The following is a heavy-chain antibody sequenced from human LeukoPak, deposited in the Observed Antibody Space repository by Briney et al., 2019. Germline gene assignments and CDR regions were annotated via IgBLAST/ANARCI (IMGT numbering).Heavy chain of an antibody. CDR2: ISGSGGST. Sequence: GGSLRLSCAASGFTFSGYAMNWVRQAPGKGLEWLSAISGSGGSTYYAGSVKGRFTISRDNSKNTLYVQMNSLRAEDTAVYYCAKADPLRYCTNGVCYDFDYWGQGTLVTVSS. J-gene: IGHJ4*02. CDR1: GFTFSGYA. V-gene: IGHV3-23*01. D-gene: IGHD2-8*01. CDR3: AKADPLRYCTNGVCYDFDY.